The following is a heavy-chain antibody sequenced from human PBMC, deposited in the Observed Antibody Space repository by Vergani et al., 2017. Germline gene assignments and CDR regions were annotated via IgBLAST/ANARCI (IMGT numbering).Heavy chain of an antibody. D-gene: IGHD3-16*01. V-gene: IGHV3-9*01. CDR2: ISWNSGSI. J-gene: IGHJ3*02. CDR1: GFTFDDYA. CDR3: ARDGDPPGDFDI. Sequence: EVQLVESGGGLVQPGRSLRLSCAASGFTFDDYAMHWVRQAPGKGLEWVSGISWNSGSIGYADSVKGRFTISRDNAKNSLYLQMNSLRAEDTAVYYCARDGDPPGDFDIWGQGTMVTVSS.